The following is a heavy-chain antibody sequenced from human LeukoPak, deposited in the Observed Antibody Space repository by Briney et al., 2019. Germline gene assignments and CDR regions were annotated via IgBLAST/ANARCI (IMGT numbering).Heavy chain of an antibody. CDR2: IYPGDSDT. V-gene: IGHV5-51*01. Sequence: GESLKISCKGSGYSFSSWWIGWVRQMPGKGPEWMGVIYPGDSDTRYSRSFQGQVTISADKSISTAYLQWSSLKASDSAMYYCARRCSGNCYSFDYWGQGSLVTVSS. J-gene: IGHJ4*02. CDR3: ARRCSGNCYSFDY. CDR1: GYSFSSWW. D-gene: IGHD2-21*02.